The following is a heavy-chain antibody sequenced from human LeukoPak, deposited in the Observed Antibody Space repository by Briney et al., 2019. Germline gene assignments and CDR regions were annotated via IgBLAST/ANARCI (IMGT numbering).Heavy chain of an antibody. CDR3: ARDPGCDVTTVTTCYYYYYMDI. Sequence: ASVKVSCKASVYTFTSYYMHWLRQAPGQGLEWMGIINTSGGSSSYAQKFQGRVTMTRDMSTSKVYMELSSLRSEDTAVYYCARDPGCDVTTVTTCYYYYYMDIWGKGTTVTVSS. D-gene: IGHD4-11*01. CDR2: INTSGGSS. V-gene: IGHV1-46*01. J-gene: IGHJ6*03. CDR1: VYTFTSYY.